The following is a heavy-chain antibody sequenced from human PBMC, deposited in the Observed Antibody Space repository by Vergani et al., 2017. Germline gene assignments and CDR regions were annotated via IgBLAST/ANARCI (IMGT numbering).Heavy chain of an antibody. CDR1: GFTFDDYG. D-gene: IGHD3-3*01. CDR2: INWNGGST. V-gene: IGHV3-20*04. Sequence: EVQLVESGGGVVRPGASLRLSCAASGFTFDDYGMSWVRQASGKGLEWVSGINWNGGSTGYADSVKGRFTISRDNAKNSLYLQMNSLRAEDTALYYCARERNAYYDFWSGYNTQYDFDYWGQGTLVTVSS. CDR3: ARERNAYYDFWSGYNTQYDFDY. J-gene: IGHJ4*02.